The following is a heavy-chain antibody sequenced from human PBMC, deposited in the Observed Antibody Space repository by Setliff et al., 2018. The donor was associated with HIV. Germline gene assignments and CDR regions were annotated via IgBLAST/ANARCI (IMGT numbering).Heavy chain of an antibody. CDR2: INHSGST. CDR1: GGSFSGYY. J-gene: IGHJ4*02. Sequence: PSETLSLTCAVYGGSFSGYYWSWIRQPPGKGLEWIGEINHSGSTNYNPSLKSRVTISVDTSKNQFSLKLSSVTAADTAVYYCARGSRLRGIYLPWGQGTLVTVPS. V-gene: IGHV4-34*01. D-gene: IGHD1-26*01. CDR3: ARGSRLRGIYLP.